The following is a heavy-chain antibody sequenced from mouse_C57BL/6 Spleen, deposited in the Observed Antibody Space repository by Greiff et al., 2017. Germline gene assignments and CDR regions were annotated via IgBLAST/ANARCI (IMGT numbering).Heavy chain of an antibody. CDR3: AKKLGSSHGYFDV. Sequence: QVHVKQPGPELVRPGVSVKISCKGSGYTFTDYAMHWVKQSHAKSLEWIGVISTYYGDASYNQKFKDKATMTVDKSSSTAYMELARLTSEDSAVYYCAKKLGSSHGYFDVWGTGTTVTVSS. D-gene: IGHD1-1*01. CDR1: GYTFTDYA. J-gene: IGHJ1*03. V-gene: IGHV1-67*01. CDR2: ISTYYGDA.